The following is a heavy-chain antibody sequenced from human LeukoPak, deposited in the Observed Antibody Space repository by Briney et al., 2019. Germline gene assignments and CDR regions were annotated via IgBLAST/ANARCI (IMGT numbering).Heavy chain of an antibody. V-gene: IGHV1-18*01. CDR1: GYTFTSYG. D-gene: IGHD2-2*01. Sequence: ASVKVSCKASGYTFTSYGISWVRQAPGQGLEWMGWISAYNGNSNYAQKFQGRVTMTTDTSTSTGYMELRSLRSDDTAVYYCARVHCSTSCLDYWGRGTLVTVSS. J-gene: IGHJ4*02. CDR3: ARVHCSTSCLDY. CDR2: ISAYNGNS.